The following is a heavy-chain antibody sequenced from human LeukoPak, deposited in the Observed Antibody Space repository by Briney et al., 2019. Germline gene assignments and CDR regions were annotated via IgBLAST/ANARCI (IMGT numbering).Heavy chain of an antibody. J-gene: IGHJ4*02. Sequence: ASMKVSCKASGYTFSGYYIHWVRQAPGQGLDWVGWINPNSGGTKYAQKFQGRVTMTRDTSISTAYMELSSLIPYDTGVYYCARQDAEYYDSSGYYGFDYWGQGTLVTVSS. V-gene: IGHV1-2*02. CDR3: ARQDAEYYDSSGYYGFDY. D-gene: IGHD3-22*01. CDR1: GYTFSGYY. CDR2: INPNSGGT.